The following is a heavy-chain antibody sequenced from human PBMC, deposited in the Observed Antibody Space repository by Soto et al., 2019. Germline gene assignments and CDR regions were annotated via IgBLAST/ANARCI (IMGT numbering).Heavy chain of an antibody. J-gene: IGHJ5*02. Sequence: GASVKVSCKASGYTFTSYAMHWVRQAPGQRLEWMGWINAGNGNTKYSQKFQGRVTINRDTSASTAYMELSSLRSEDTAVYYCARDWRIAAHNWFDPWGQGTLVTVSS. CDR1: GYTFTSYA. CDR3: ARDWRIAAHNWFDP. V-gene: IGHV1-3*01. CDR2: INAGNGNT. D-gene: IGHD6-13*01.